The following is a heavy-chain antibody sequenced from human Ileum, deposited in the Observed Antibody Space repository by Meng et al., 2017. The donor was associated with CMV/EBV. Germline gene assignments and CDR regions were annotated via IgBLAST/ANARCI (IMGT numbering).Heavy chain of an antibody. CDR3: VRGTSDWPGVDY. CDR2: IDTDGSET. Sequence: VQLVESGGGLVQPGGSLRLSCAASGFTFSSYWMHWVRQAPGKGLVWVSRIDTDGSETKYADSVNGRFTISRDNAKNTLYLQMNSLSAEDTAVYFCVRGTSDWPGVDYWGQGTLVTVSS. D-gene: IGHD2-21*02. V-gene: IGHV3-74*01. CDR1: GFTFSSYW. J-gene: IGHJ4*02.